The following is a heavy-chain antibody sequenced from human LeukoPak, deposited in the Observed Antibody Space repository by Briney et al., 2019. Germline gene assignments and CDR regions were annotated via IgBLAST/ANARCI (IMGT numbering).Heavy chain of an antibody. J-gene: IGHJ4*02. V-gene: IGHV3-74*01. CDR3: ARGYCSSTSCYTVLDY. CDR2: INTDGSST. Sequence: GGSLRLSCAASGFTFSSYWMHWGRRAPGKGLVWVTRINTDGSSTSYADSVKGRFTISRDNAKNTLYLQMNSLRAEDTAVYYCARGYCSSTSCYTVLDYWGQGTLVTVSS. D-gene: IGHD2-2*02. CDR1: GFTFSSYW.